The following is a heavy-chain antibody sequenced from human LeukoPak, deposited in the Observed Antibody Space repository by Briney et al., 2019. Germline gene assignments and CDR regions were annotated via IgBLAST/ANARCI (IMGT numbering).Heavy chain of an antibody. D-gene: IGHD6-13*01. CDR2: IYPGDSDT. J-gene: IGHJ6*03. Sequence: GESLKISCKGSGYSFTSYWIGWVRQMPGKGLEWMGIIYPGDSDTRYSPSFQGQVTISADKSISTAYLQWSSLKASDTAMYYCARLWQQLVLGGRFRYYYYMDVWGKGTTVTVSS. CDR1: GYSFTSYW. V-gene: IGHV5-51*01. CDR3: ARLWQQLVLGGRFRYYYYMDV.